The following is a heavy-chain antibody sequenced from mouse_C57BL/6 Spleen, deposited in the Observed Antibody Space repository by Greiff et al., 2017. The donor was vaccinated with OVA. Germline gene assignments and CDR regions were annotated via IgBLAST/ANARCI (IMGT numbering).Heavy chain of an antibody. Sequence: QVQLQQSGAELVKPGASVKLSCKASGYTFTSYWMQWVKQRPGQGLEWIGEIDPSDSYTNYNQKFKGKATLTVDTSSSTAYMQLSSLTSEDSAVYYCARREGYYDFAYWGQGTLVTVSA. V-gene: IGHV1-50*01. CDR2: IDPSDSYT. CDR3: ARREGYYDFAY. D-gene: IGHD2-3*01. CDR1: GYTFTSYW. J-gene: IGHJ3*01.